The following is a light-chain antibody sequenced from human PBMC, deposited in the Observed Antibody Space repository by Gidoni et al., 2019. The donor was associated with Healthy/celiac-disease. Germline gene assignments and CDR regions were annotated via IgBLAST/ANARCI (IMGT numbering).Light chain of an antibody. CDR1: TGAVTSVHY. CDR3: LLSYSGAWV. J-gene: IGLJ3*02. CDR2: HTS. Sequence: QAVVTQEPSLTLSPGGTVTPTCGASTGAVTSVHYPYRFHQKPGQAPRTLIYHTSHKHSWTPARFSGSLLGGEAALTLSGAQPEDEAEYYCLLSYSGAWVFGGGTKLTVL. V-gene: IGLV7-46*01.